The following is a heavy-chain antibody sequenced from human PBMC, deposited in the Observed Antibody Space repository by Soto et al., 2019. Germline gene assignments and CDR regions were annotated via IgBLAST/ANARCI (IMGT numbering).Heavy chain of an antibody. CDR2: IKQDGSEK. D-gene: IGHD3-22*01. J-gene: IGHJ4*02. CDR1: GFTFSSYW. Sequence: PGGSLRLSCAASGFTFSSYWMSWVRQAPGKGLEWVANIKQDGSEKYYVDSVKGRFTISRDNAKNSLYLQMNSLRAEDTAVYYCARDSSGYYYDLLDDWGQGTLVTVAS. CDR3: ARDSSGYYYDLLDD. V-gene: IGHV3-7*01.